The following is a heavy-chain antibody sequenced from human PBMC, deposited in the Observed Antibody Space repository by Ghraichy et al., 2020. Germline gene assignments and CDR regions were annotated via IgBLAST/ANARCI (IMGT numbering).Heavy chain of an antibody. V-gene: IGHV4-39*01. CDR3: ARLPDYGIFDY. D-gene: IGHD4-17*01. CDR2: IYYSGST. J-gene: IGHJ4*02. CDR1: GGSISSSSYY. Sequence: ESLNISCTVSGGSISSSSYYWGWIRQPPGKGLEWIGSIYYSGSTYYNPSLKSRVTISVDTSKNQFSLKLSSVTAADTAVYYCARLPDYGIFDYWGQGTLVTVSS.